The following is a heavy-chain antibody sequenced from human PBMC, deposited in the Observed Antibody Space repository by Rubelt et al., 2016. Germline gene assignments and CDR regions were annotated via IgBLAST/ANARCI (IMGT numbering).Heavy chain of an antibody. Sequence: QVQLQQWGAGLVKPSETLSLTCAVYGGSFSGYSWTWIRQPPGKGLEWLGEIDHSGNTDYIPALKSRGSISPGPSKTQFSLNLNSVTAADTALYYCARIGGSTIPLSAVEIWGQGTMVTVSS. CDR1: GGSFSGYS. CDR2: IDHSGNT. V-gene: IGHV4-34*01. J-gene: IGHJ3*02. D-gene: IGHD3-9*01. CDR3: ARIGGSTIPLSAVEI.